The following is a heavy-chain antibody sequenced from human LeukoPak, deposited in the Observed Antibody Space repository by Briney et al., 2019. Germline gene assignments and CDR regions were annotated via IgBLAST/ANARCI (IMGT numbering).Heavy chain of an antibody. Sequence: PGGSLRLSCAASGFTVSSNYMSWVRQAPGKGLEWVSVIYSGGSTYYADSVKGRFTISRDNSKNTLYLQMNSLRAEDTAVYYCARGRGYYDSSGYQTYYFDYWGQGTLVTVSS. D-gene: IGHD3-22*01. CDR3: ARGRGYYDSSGYQTYYFDY. V-gene: IGHV3-66*01. CDR2: IYSGGST. CDR1: GFTVSSNY. J-gene: IGHJ4*02.